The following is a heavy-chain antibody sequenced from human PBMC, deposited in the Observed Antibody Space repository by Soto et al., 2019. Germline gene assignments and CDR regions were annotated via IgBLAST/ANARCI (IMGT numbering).Heavy chain of an antibody. J-gene: IGHJ4*02. CDR2: IIPILGIA. Sequence: QVQLVQSGAEVKKPGSSVKVSCKASGGTFSSYTSSWVRQAPGQGLEWMGRIIPILGIANYAQKFQGRVTITADKSTSTDYMALSRRRSEDTAVYYCALEYCSSTSCYRDYWGKGTLVTVSS. D-gene: IGHD2-2*02. V-gene: IGHV1-69*02. CDR3: ALEYCSSTSCYRDY. CDR1: GGTFSSYT.